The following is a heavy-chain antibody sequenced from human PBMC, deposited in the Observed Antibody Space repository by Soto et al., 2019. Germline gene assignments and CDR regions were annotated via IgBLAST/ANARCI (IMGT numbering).Heavy chain of an antibody. CDR3: ARKYLPYDGSGSPYGMDV. CDR1: GGSFSGYY. CDR2: VNHSGST. Sequence: QVQLQQWGAGLLKPSETLSLTCGVYGGSFSGYYWSWIRQPPGKGLEWIGEVNHSGSTNYNPSLKSRVTISVDTSKTQFSMKLSSVTAADTALYYCARKYLPYDGSGSPYGMDVWGQGTTVTVSS. D-gene: IGHD3-10*01. J-gene: IGHJ6*02. V-gene: IGHV4-34*01.